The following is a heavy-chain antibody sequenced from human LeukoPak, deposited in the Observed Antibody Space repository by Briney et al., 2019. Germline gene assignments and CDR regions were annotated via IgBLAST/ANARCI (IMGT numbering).Heavy chain of an antibody. CDR1: GFTFKNYN. CDR2: IWYDENKK. J-gene: IGHJ4*02. CDR3: ARDLADRWLQFDY. V-gene: IGHV3-33*01. D-gene: IGHD5-24*01. Sequence: PGRSLRLSCAASGFTFKNYNMHWVRQAPGKGLEWVAVIWYDENKKFFVDSVKGRFSISRDNSRNTVYLEMKNLRADDTAVYYCARDLADRWLQFDYGGQGTLVTVSS.